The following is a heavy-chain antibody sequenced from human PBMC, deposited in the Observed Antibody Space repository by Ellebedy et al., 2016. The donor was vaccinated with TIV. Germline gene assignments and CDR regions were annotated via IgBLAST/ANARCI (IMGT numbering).Heavy chain of an antibody. J-gene: IGHJ5*02. V-gene: IGHV1-18*01. CDR1: GYTLSNYG. CDR3: ARYCNSTTCSNWFDP. D-gene: IGHD2-2*01. Sequence: AASAKVSCKASGYTLSNYGLSWVRQAAGQGLEWMGWISAYNGNTNYAQMLQGRVTMTTDTFTSTAYMELRSLRSDDTAVYYCARYCNSTTCSNWFDPWGQGTLVTVSS. CDR2: ISAYNGNT.